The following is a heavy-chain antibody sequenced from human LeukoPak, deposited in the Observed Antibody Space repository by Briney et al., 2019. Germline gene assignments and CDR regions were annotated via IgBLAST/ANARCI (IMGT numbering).Heavy chain of an antibody. CDR1: GFTVNSND. CDR2: ISGSGSTT. D-gene: IGHD2-15*01. J-gene: IGHJ3*02. CDR3: ARPRLEYCSGGSCFDAFDI. Sequence: GGSLRLSCAASGFTVNSNDMTWVRQAPGKGLEWVSAISGSGSTTYYADSVKGRFTISRDDSKNTLFLQMNSLTAEDTAIYSCARPRLEYCSGGSCFDAFDIWGQGTMVTVSS. V-gene: IGHV3-23*01.